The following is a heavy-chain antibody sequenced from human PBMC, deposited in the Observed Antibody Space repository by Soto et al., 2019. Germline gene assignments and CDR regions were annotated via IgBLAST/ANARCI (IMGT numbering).Heavy chain of an antibody. CDR2: IWYDGSNK. D-gene: IGHD6-13*01. Sequence: WVRHAPGKGLEWVAVIWYDGSNKYYADSVKGRFTISRDNSKNTLYLQMNSLRAEDTAVYYCAREFLGYSSSWYYFDYWGQGTLVTVS. CDR3: AREFLGYSSSWYYFDY. V-gene: IGHV3-33*01. J-gene: IGHJ4*02.